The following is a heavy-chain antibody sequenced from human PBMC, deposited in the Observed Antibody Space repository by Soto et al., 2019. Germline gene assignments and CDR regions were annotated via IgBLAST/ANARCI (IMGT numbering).Heavy chain of an antibody. CDR1: GGSFSGYY. J-gene: IGHJ5*02. Sequence: QVQLQQWGAGLLKPSETLSLTCAVYGGSFSGYYWSWIRQPPGKGLEWIGEINHSGSTNYNPSLKRRVTISVDTSKHQFSLKLSSVAAADTAVYYCARGKIVVVPAALNWFDPWGQGTLVSVSS. D-gene: IGHD2-2*01. CDR3: ARGKIVVVPAALNWFDP. V-gene: IGHV4-34*01. CDR2: INHSGST.